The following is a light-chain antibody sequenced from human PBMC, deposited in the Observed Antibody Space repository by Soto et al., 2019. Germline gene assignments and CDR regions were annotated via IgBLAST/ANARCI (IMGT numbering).Light chain of an antibody. CDR1: QSVLYSSNNKNY. J-gene: IGKJ4*01. CDR3: QQFYGTPFG. Sequence: DIVMTQSPDSLAVSLGERATINCKSSQSVLYSSNNKNYLAWYQQKPGQPPKLLIYWASTRESGVPDRFSGSGSGTDFTLTISSLQAEDFAVYYCQQFYGTPFGFGGGTKVEIK. V-gene: IGKV4-1*01. CDR2: WAS.